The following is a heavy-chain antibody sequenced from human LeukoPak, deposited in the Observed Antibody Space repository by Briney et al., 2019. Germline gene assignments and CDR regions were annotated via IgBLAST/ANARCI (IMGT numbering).Heavy chain of an antibody. J-gene: IGHJ4*02. CDR3: AREAELLWFGELFSLDY. Sequence: ASVKVSCKASGYTFTSYDINWVRQATGQGLEWMGWMNPNSGNTGCAQKFQGRVTMTRNTSISTAYMELSSLRSEDTAVYYCAREAELLWFGELFSLDYWGQGTLVTVSS. V-gene: IGHV1-8*01. D-gene: IGHD3-10*01. CDR1: GYTFTSYD. CDR2: MNPNSGNT.